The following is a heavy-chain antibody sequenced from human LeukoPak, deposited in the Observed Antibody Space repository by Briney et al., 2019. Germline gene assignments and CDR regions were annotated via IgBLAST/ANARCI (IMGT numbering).Heavy chain of an antibody. CDR2: IIPILGIA. CDR3: ARDKLWPLGY. Sequence: SVKVSCKASGGTFSSYAISWVRQAPGQGLEWMRRIIPILGIANYAQKFQGRVTITADKSTGTAYMELSSLRSEDTAVYYCARDKLWPLGYWGQGTLVTVSS. J-gene: IGHJ4*02. D-gene: IGHD3-10*01. V-gene: IGHV1-69*04. CDR1: GGTFSSYA.